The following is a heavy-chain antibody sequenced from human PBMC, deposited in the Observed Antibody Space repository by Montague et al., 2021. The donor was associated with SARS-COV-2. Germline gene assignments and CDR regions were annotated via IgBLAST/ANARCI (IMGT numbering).Heavy chain of an antibody. Sequence: SLRLSCAASGFYFSYAMHWVRQAPGKGLEWVALISNDGSNKHYADSVKGRFTIPRDNSKSTLYLQVNSLRAEDTAVYYCARESGSFHGGGYFYYWGQGSLVTVSS. CDR2: ISNDGSNK. CDR3: ARESGSFHGGGYFYY. CDR1: GFYFSYA. J-gene: IGHJ4*02. D-gene: IGHD1-26*01. V-gene: IGHV3-30*04.